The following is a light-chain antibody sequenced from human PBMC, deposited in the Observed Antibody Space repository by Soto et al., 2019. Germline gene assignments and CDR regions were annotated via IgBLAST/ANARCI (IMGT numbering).Light chain of an antibody. J-gene: IGLJ2*01. Sequence: QSVLTQPPSVSGAPGQRVTISCTGSSSNIGAGYDVHWYQQLPGTAPKLLIYGNSNRPSGVPDRFSGSKSGTSASLAITGLRAEVEAEYYCQSYDSSLSGSVGFRGGTQLTVL. CDR3: QSYDSSLSGSVG. CDR1: SSNIGAGYD. V-gene: IGLV1-40*01. CDR2: GNS.